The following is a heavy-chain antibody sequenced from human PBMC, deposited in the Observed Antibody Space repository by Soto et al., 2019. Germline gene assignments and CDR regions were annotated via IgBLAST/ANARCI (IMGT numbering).Heavy chain of an antibody. J-gene: IGHJ4*02. CDR2: ISYDGSNK. Sequence: QVQLVESGGGVVQPGRSLRLSCAASGFTFSSYAMHWVRQAPGKGLEWVAVISYDGSNKYYADSVKGRFTISRDNSKNTLYLQMNSLRAEDTAVYYCARGMLYSYGRRYPYYFDYWGQGTLVTVSS. D-gene: IGHD5-18*01. V-gene: IGHV3-30-3*01. CDR1: GFTFSSYA. CDR3: ARGMLYSYGRRYPYYFDY.